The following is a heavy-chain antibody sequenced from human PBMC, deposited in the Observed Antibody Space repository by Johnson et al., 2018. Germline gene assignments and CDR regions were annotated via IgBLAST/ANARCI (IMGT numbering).Heavy chain of an antibody. CDR3: STPYNGNYGGGCVFDI. J-gene: IGHJ3*02. V-gene: IGHV3-9*01. CDR1: GFTFSSYA. D-gene: IGHD1-7*01. CDR2: ISWNSGSI. Sequence: VQLVQSGGGVVQPGRSLRLSCAASGFTFSSYAMHWVRQAPGKGLEWVSGISWNSGSIGYADSVKGRFTIARDNAKNTLYLHMNSLRAEDTALYYCSTPYNGNYGGGCVFDICGQGTMVTVSS.